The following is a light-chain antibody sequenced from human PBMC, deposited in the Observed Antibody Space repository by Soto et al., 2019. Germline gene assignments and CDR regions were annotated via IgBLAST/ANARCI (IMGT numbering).Light chain of an antibody. CDR2: EGD. CDR1: SSDVESYNF. V-gene: IGLV2-23*01. J-gene: IGLJ3*02. Sequence: QSALTQPASVSGSPGQSITISCTGTSSDVESYNFVSWYQQHPGKAPKLMIYEGDKRPSGVSNHFSGSKSGNTASLTISGLQAEDEADYYCCSYAGSSTLVFGGGTKVTVL. CDR3: CSYAGSSTLV.